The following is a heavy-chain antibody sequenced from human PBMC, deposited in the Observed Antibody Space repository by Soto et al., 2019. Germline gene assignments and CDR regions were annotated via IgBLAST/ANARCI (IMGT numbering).Heavy chain of an antibody. J-gene: IGHJ4*02. CDR2: ISSSGGAI. Sequence: QVQLVESGGGLVKPGGSLRLSCAASGFTFSDYYMSWIRQAPGKGLEWVSYISSSGGAIYYADSVKGRFTISRDNAKNSLYLQMNSLRAEDTAVYYCATGLPPGYTSSWVDYWGQGTLVTVSS. D-gene: IGHD6-13*01. CDR3: ATGLPPGYTSSWVDY. CDR1: GFTFSDYY. V-gene: IGHV3-11*01.